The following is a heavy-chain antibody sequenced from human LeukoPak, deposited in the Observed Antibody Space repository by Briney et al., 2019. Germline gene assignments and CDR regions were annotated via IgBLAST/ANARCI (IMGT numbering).Heavy chain of an antibody. V-gene: IGHV2-70*01. D-gene: IGHD3-3*01. CDR1: GFSLSTSGMC. CDR2: IDWDDDK. Sequence: SGPTLVNPTQTLTLTCTFSGFSLSTSGMCVSWIRQPPAKAREWLSPIDWDDDKYYSTSLKTRLTISKDTSKNQVVLTMTNMDPVDTATYYCARLATYYDFWRRTYYYYGMDVWGQGTTVTVSS. J-gene: IGHJ6*02. CDR3: ARLATYYDFWRRTYYYYGMDV.